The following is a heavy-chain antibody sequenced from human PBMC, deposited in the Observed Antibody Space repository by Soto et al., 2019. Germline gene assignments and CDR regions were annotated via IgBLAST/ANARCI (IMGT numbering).Heavy chain of an antibody. CDR3: AKDRPVKARSGSLSS. V-gene: IGHV3-30*18. CDR1: GLIFSNYG. D-gene: IGHD1-26*01. CDR2: ISHDGKNK. J-gene: IGHJ5*02. Sequence: LRLSCAASGLIFSNYGMHWVRQAPGKGLEWVALISHDGKNKYYADSVQGRFTISRDNSKNTLYLQMNSLRGDDTAVYYCAKDRPVKARSGSLSSWGQGTLVTVSS.